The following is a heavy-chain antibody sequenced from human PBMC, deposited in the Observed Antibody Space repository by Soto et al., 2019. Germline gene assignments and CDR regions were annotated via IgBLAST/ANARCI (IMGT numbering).Heavy chain of an antibody. D-gene: IGHD5-12*01. V-gene: IGHV1-8*01. CDR3: ARGIVATIEYYYYGMDV. J-gene: IGHJ6*02. CDR1: GYTFTSYD. CDR2: MNPNSGNT. Sequence: GASVKVSCKASGYTFTSYDINWVRQATGQWLEWMGWMNPNSGNTGYAQKFQGRVTMTRNTAISTAYMELSSLRSEDTAVYYCARGIVATIEYYYYGMDVWGQGTTVTV.